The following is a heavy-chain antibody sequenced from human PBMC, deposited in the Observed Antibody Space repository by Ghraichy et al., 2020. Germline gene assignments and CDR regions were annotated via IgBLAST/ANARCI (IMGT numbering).Heavy chain of an antibody. CDR3: GRRPYYHGMDV. V-gene: IGHV4-34*01. CDR1: GGSFSGYY. J-gene: IGHJ6*02. CDR2: INQSGGT. Sequence: SETLSLTCDVYGGSFSGYYCSWIRQPPGEGLDWIGEINQSGGTYYNPSLMSRVTISLDTSNNRCSLKVNSVTAADTAVYYCGRRPYYHGMDVWGQGTTVTV.